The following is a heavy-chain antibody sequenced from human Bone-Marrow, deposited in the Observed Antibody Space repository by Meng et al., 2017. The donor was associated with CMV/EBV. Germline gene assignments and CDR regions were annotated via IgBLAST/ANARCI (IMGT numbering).Heavy chain of an antibody. Sequence: GESLKISCAASGFTFDDYAMHWVRQAPGKGLEWVANIKQDGSEKYYVDSVKGRFTISRDNAKNSLYLQMNSLRAEDTAVYYCARDMIARNWFDPWGQGTLVTVSS. CDR1: GFTFDDYA. V-gene: IGHV3-7*01. D-gene: IGHD3-22*01. J-gene: IGHJ5*02. CDR2: IKQDGSEK. CDR3: ARDMIARNWFDP.